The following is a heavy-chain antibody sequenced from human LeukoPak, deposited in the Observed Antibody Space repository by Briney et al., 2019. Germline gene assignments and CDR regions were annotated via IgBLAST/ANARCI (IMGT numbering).Heavy chain of an antibody. V-gene: IGHV1-3*01. Sequence: ASVKVSCKASGYTFTTYAMHWVRQAPGQRLEWMGWINAGNGNTKYSQKSQARVTITRDTSASTAYMELSSLRSEDTAVYYCARDPIGSRWPYYFDYWGQGTLVTVSS. CDR2: INAGNGNT. CDR3: ARDPIGSRWPYYFDY. CDR1: GYTFTTYA. D-gene: IGHD6-13*01. J-gene: IGHJ4*02.